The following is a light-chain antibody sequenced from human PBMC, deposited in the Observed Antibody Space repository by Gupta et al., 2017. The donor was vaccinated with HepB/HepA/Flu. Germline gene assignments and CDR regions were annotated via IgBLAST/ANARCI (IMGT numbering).Light chain of an antibody. CDR3: QQYNSYPWT. CDR2: KAS. CDR1: QSISSW. Sequence: DILMTQSPSTLSASVGDRVTITCRASQSISSWLAWYQQKPGKAPKLLIYKASSLESGVPSRFSGSGSGTEFTLTSSSLQPDDFATYYCQQYNSYPWTFGQGTKVEIK. J-gene: IGKJ1*01. V-gene: IGKV1-5*03.